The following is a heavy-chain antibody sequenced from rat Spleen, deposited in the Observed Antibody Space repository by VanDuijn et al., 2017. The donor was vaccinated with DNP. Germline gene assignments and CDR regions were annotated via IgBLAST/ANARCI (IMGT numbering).Heavy chain of an antibody. CDR3: ARSDYSDDGFYYGYFDY. V-gene: IGHV2-6*01. CDR2: MSDGGNT. Sequence: QVQLKESGPGLVQPSQTLSLTCTVSGFSLTSYSVGWVRQPPGKGLEWIAAMSDGGNTYYNSVLKSRLRISRDTSKSQVFLGMNSLQTEDTAMYFCARSDYSDDGFYYGYFDYWGQGVMVTVSS. J-gene: IGHJ2*01. CDR1: GFSLTSYS. D-gene: IGHD1-12*02.